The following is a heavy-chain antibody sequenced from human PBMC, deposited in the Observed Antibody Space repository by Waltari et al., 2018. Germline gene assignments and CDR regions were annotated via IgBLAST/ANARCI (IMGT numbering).Heavy chain of an antibody. CDR3: AREKDTAMVTYLDY. D-gene: IGHD5-18*01. CDR1: GCTFTGYC. V-gene: IGHV1-2*05. J-gene: IGHJ4*02. Sequence: QVQLVQSGAEVKKPVASVKVSCKASGCTFTGYCMHLVRQAPGQGLEWMGRINPNSSGTNHAQKFQGRVTMTRDKSISTAYMELVRLRSDDTDEYYCAREKDTAMVTYLDYWGQGTLVTVSS. CDR2: INPNSSGT.